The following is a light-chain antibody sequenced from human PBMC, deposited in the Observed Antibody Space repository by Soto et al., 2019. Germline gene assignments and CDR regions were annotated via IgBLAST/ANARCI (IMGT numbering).Light chain of an antibody. V-gene: IGKV3D-20*01. CDR2: DAS. CDR1: QSVSNNF. Sequence: VVLTQFPGTLSLSPGETATLSCGASQSVSNNFLGWYQQKPGLPPRLLIYDASSRANGIPERFSGRGSGTQFTLTISRLEPEDFAVCYCQQYGSTPWKFGRGTKV. J-gene: IGKJ1*01. CDR3: QQYGSTPWK.